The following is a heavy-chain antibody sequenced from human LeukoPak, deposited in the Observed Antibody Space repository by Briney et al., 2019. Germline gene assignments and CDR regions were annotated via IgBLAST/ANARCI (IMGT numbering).Heavy chain of an antibody. V-gene: IGHV3-74*03. Sequence: GGSLRLSCAASGLIFSSYWMFWVRQAPGKGLVWVSRIHSDGSSTAYADSVKGRFTISRDSAKNTLYLQMNTLRGEDTAVYYCAIRRGYTFGDDFWGQGTLVTVSS. CDR3: AIRRGYTFGDDF. D-gene: IGHD5-18*01. CDR1: GLIFSSYW. CDR2: IHSDGSST. J-gene: IGHJ4*02.